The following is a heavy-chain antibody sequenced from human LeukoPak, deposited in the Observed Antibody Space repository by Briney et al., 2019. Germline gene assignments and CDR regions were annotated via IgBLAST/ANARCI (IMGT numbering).Heavy chain of an antibody. D-gene: IGHD6-19*01. J-gene: IGHJ6*03. CDR2: IIPIFGTA. Sequence: SVKVSFKASGGTFSSYAISWVRQAPGQGLEWMGGIIPIFGTANYAQKFQGRVTITADKSTSTAYMELSSLRSEDTAVYYCASSGWYVGYYYYMDVWGKGTTVTVSS. V-gene: IGHV1-69*06. CDR3: ASSGWYVGYYYYMDV. CDR1: GGTFSSYA.